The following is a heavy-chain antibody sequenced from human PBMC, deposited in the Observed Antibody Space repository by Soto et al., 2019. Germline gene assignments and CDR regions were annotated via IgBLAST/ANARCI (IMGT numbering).Heavy chain of an antibody. J-gene: IGHJ5*02. Sequence: ASVKVSCKASGYTFTNYDITCVRQAAGQGLEWMGWMNPKSGNTGYAQEFQGRVTMTRNTSISTAYMELSSLRSEDTAIYYCARGFSRSNLNWFDPWGLGTLVTVSS. CDR1: GYTFTNYD. CDR3: ARGFSRSNLNWFDP. D-gene: IGHD1-1*01. CDR2: MNPKSGNT. V-gene: IGHV1-8*01.